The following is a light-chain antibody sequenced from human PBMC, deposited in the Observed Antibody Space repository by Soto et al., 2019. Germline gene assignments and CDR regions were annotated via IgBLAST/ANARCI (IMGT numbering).Light chain of an antibody. CDR2: YDS. J-gene: IGLJ1*01. V-gene: IGLV3-21*04. CDR3: QVWDIMTDNYV. Sequence: SYELTQPPSVSVAPEKTATITCGGDNIGNKRVHWYRQKPGQAPVSVISYDSDRPSGLPERFSGSNSGNTATLTISRVEAGDEADYYCQVWDIMTDNYVFGTGTKLTVL. CDR1: NIGNKR.